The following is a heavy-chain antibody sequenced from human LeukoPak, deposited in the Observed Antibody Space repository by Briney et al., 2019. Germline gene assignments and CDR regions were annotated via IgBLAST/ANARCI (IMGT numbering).Heavy chain of an antibody. CDR2: ISSNGDRT. CDR1: GFTFTNYA. CDR3: ATGSRNHYDGSGYYHY. D-gene: IGHD3-22*01. J-gene: IGHJ4*02. V-gene: IGHV3-64*01. Sequence: GGSLRLSCAASGFTFTNYAMHWVRQAPGKGLEYGSAISSNGDRTYYANSVKGRFTISRDNSKNTLYLQMGSLRAEDMAVYYCATGSRNHYDGSGYYHYWGQGTLVTVSS.